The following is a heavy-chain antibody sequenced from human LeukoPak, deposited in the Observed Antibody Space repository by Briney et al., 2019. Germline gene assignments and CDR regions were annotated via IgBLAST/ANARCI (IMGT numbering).Heavy chain of an antibody. Sequence: SVKVSCKASGGTFSSYAISWVRQAPGQGLEWMGRIIPILGIANYAQKFQGRVTITADKSTSTAYMELSSLRSEDTAVYYCARAGYCSGGSCYHFDYWGQGTLVTVSS. V-gene: IGHV1-69*04. CDR1: GGTFSSYA. CDR3: ARAGYCSGGSCYHFDY. D-gene: IGHD2-15*01. CDR2: IIPILGIA. J-gene: IGHJ4*02.